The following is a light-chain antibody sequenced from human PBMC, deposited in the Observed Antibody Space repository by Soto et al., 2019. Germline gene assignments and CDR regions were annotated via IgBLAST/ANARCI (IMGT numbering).Light chain of an antibody. CDR3: QQYDNLPLT. J-gene: IGKJ4*01. Sequence: DIQMTQSPSSLSASVGDRVTITCQASQDISNYLNWYQQKPGKAPKLLIYDASNLETGVPSRFSVSGSGTDFTFTISSLQPEDIASYYCQQYDNLPLTFGGGTKVELK. CDR2: DAS. V-gene: IGKV1-33*01. CDR1: QDISNY.